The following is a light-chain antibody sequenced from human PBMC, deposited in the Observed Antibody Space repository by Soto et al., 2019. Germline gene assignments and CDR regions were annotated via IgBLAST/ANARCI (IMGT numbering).Light chain of an antibody. CDR2: TTS. CDR1: QSITTY. J-gene: IGKJ2*01. V-gene: IGKV1-39*01. CDR3: QQSYNVPFT. Sequence: DIQMTQSPASLSASVGDRVTITCRASQSITTYLNWYQQRPGKAPNLLIYTTSNLQTGVPSRFSGSGYGTDFTLTISSLQPEDFVTYYCQQSYNVPFTFGQGTKLEIK.